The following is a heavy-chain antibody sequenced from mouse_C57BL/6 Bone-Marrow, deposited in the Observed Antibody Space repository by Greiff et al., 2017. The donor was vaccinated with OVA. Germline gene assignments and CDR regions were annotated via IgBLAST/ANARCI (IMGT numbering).Heavy chain of an antibody. V-gene: IGHV1-59*01. J-gene: IGHJ2*01. CDR2: IDPSDSYT. CDR1: GYTFTSYW. CDR3: ARRAEN. Sequence: QVQLQQPGAELVRPGTSVKLSCKASGYTFTSYWMHWVKQRPGQGLEWIGVIDPSDSYTNYNQKFKGKATLTVDTSSSTAYMQLSSLTSEDSAVYYCARRAENWGQGTTLTVSS.